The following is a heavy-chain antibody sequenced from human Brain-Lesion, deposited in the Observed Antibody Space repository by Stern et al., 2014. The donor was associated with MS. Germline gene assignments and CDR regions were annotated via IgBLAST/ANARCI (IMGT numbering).Heavy chain of an antibody. V-gene: IGHV1-2*02. D-gene: IGHD3-3*01. J-gene: IGHJ6*02. CDR2: INPNTGGT. CDR1: GYIFTGYY. CDR3: ARDQRGITIFGVVTDYYYLGMDV. Sequence: QVQLVESGAEVKKPGASVKVSCKTSGYIFTGYYIHWVRQAPGQGLEWRAWINPNTGGTKYAQKFQRRVTMSRDTSISTAYVELSSLTSDDTAVYYCARDQRGITIFGVVTDYYYLGMDVWGQGTTVTVSS.